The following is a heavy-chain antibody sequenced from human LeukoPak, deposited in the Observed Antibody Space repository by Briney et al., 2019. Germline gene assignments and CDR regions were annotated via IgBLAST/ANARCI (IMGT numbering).Heavy chain of an antibody. J-gene: IGHJ5*02. CDR1: GFTFSSYW. V-gene: IGHV3-7*01. Sequence: GGSLRLSCAASGFTFSSYWMSWVRQAPGKGLEWVANIKQDGSEKYYVDSVKGRFTISRDNAKNSLYLQMNSLRAEDTAVYYCASGRFGDYVGNWFDPWGQGTLVTVSS. CDR3: ASGRFGDYVGNWFDP. D-gene: IGHD4-17*01. CDR2: IKQDGSEK.